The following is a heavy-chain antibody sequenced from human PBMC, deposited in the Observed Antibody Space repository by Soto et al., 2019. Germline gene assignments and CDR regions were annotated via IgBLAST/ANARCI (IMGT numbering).Heavy chain of an antibody. CDR3: AREGIVLMVYATNNWFDP. CDR2: IYYSGST. CDR1: GGSISSGDYY. V-gene: IGHV4-30-4*01. Sequence: PSETLSLTCTVSGGSISSGDYYWSWIRQPPGKGLEWIGYIYYSGSTYYNPSLKSRVTISVDTSKNQFSLKLSSVTAADTAVYYCAREGIVLMVYATNNWFDPWGQGTLVTVSS. J-gene: IGHJ5*02. D-gene: IGHD2-8*01.